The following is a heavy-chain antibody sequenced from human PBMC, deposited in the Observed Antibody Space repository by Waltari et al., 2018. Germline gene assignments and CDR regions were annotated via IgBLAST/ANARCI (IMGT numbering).Heavy chain of an antibody. V-gene: IGHV4-4*07. D-gene: IGHD2-8*01. Sequence: QVQLQESGPGLVKPSETLSLTCTVPGGSISNYYWTWIRQSAGKGLEWVGRIYTSGSTYYNPSLESRVTMSVDTSKNQLSLKLSSVTAADTAVYYCARSNGYSGFDYWGQGTLVTVSS. CDR1: GGSISNYY. CDR3: ARSNGYSGFDY. J-gene: IGHJ4*02. CDR2: IYTSGST.